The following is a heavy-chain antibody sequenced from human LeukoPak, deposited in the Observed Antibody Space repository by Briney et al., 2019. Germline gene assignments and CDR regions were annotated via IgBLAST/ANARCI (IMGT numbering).Heavy chain of an antibody. CDR3: ARQGFDY. J-gene: IGHJ4*02. V-gene: IGHV3-53*04. CDR2: IYSGGST. Sequence: GGSLRLSCAASGLTVSSNYMSWVRQAPGKGLEWVSVIYSGGSTYYADSVKGRFTISRHNSKNTLYLQMNSLRAEDTVVYYCARQGFDYWGQGTLVTVSS. CDR1: GLTVSSNY.